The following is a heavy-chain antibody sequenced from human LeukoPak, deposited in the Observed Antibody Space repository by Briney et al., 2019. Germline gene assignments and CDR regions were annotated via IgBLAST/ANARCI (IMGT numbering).Heavy chain of an antibody. CDR3: AKGGGYEAQYYYYYLDV. Sequence: GGSLRLSCAASGFTFISYGMHWVRQAPGKGLEWVAFIRYDGSNKYYADSVKGRFTMSRDNSKNTLYLQMKSLRAEDTAVYYCAKGGGYEAQYYYYYLDVWGKGTTVTISS. CDR2: IRYDGSNK. CDR1: GFTFISYG. J-gene: IGHJ6*03. V-gene: IGHV3-30*02. D-gene: IGHD5-12*01.